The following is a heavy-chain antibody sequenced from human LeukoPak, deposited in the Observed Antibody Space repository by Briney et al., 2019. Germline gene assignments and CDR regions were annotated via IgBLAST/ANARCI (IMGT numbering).Heavy chain of an antibody. D-gene: IGHD3-22*01. V-gene: IGHV3-21*01. CDR3: ARDVGYYDTSQWFDP. Sequence: GALRLSCAASGFTFSSYGMNWVRQAPGKGLEWVSSISSSSSYIYYADSVKGRFTISRDNAKNSLYLQMNSLRAEDTAVYYCARDVGYYDTSQWFDPWGQGTLVTVSS. CDR2: ISSSSSYI. CDR1: GFTFSSYG. J-gene: IGHJ5*02.